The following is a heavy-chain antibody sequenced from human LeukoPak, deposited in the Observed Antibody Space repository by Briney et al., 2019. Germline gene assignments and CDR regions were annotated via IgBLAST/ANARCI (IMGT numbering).Heavy chain of an antibody. CDR1: GFTFSNYS. V-gene: IGHV3-53*01. CDR3: ARDRYQYDISE. Sequence: GGSLRLSCAASGFTFSNYSMNWVRQAPGKGLEWVSVIYSGGSTNYADSVKGRFTISRDNSKNTLYLQMNSLRAEDTAVYYCARDRYQYDISEWGQGTLVTVSS. D-gene: IGHD3-22*01. CDR2: IYSGGST. J-gene: IGHJ4*02.